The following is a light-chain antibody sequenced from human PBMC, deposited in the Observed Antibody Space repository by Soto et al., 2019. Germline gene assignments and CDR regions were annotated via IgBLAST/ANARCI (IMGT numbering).Light chain of an antibody. CDR2: EVS. Sequence: QSALTQPDSVSGSPGRSITISCTGTSSDVGGYNYVSWYQQHPGKAPKLMIYEVSNRPSGVSNRFSGSKSGNKASLTISGLQAEDEADYYCSSYTSSSTFYVFGSGTKLTVL. CDR3: SSYTSSSTFYV. V-gene: IGLV2-14*01. J-gene: IGLJ1*01. CDR1: SSDVGGYNY.